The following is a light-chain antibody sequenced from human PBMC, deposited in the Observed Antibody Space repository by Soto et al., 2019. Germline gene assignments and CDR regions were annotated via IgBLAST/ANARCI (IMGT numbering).Light chain of an antibody. CDR3: QHYGSSPRT. Sequence: EIVLTQSPGTLSLSPGERATLSCRASQTVSSNYLAWYQQKPGQAPRLLIYGASNRATGIPDRFSGSGSGTDFTLIISRLEAEDFAVYYCQHYGSSPRTFGQGTKVEIK. CDR1: QTVSSNY. V-gene: IGKV3-20*01. J-gene: IGKJ1*01. CDR2: GAS.